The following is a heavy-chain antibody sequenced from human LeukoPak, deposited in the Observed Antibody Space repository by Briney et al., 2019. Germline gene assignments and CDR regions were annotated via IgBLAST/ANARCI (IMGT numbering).Heavy chain of an antibody. J-gene: IGHJ4*02. V-gene: IGHV1-69*05. CDR2: IIPIFGTA. Sequence: ASVKVSCKASGGTFSSYAISWVRQAPGQGLEWMGGIIPIFGTANYAQKFQGRVTITTDESTSTAYMELSSLRSEDTAVYYCARDGYNTGANGYWGQGTLVTVSS. CDR3: ARDGYNTGANGY. D-gene: IGHD5-24*01. CDR1: GGTFSSYA.